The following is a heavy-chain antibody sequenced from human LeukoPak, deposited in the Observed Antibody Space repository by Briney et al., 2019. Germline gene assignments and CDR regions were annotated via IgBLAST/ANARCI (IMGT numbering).Heavy chain of an antibody. CDR2: IYYSGST. D-gene: IGHD3-16*02. CDR1: GGSISSSDYY. V-gene: IGHV4-39*07. CDR3: ARVQTSRNYDYVWGSYRPLFDY. Sequence: SETLSLTCTVSGGSISSSDYYWAWIRQPPGKGLEWIGNIYYSGSTYYNPSLKSRVTISVDTSKNQFSLKLRSVTAADTAVFYCARVQTSRNYDYVWGSYRPLFDYWGQGTLVTVSS. J-gene: IGHJ4*02.